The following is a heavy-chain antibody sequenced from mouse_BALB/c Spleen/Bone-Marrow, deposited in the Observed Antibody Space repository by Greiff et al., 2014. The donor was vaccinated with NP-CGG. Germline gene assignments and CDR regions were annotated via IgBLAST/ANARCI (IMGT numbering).Heavy chain of an antibody. CDR3: ARRGDGYYAWFAY. D-gene: IGHD2-3*01. CDR1: GFNIKDTY. V-gene: IGHV14-3*02. Sequence: VQLQQSGAELVKPGASVKLSCTASGFNIKDTYMHWVKQRPEQGLEWIGRIDPANGNTEYDPKFQGKATITADTSSNTAYLQLSSLTSEDTAVYYCARRGDGYYAWFAYWGQGTLVTVSA. J-gene: IGHJ3*01. CDR2: IDPANGNT.